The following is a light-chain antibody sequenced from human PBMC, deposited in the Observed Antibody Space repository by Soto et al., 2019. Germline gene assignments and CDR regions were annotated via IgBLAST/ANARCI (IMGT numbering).Light chain of an antibody. CDR1: QRVSSY. CDR2: DAC. CDR3: QQRSKWPQT. J-gene: IGKJ1*01. V-gene: IGKV3-11*01. Sequence: EIVGKKCPSIVPPSKGDRATXSCRASQRVSSYLAWYQQKPGQARRLVICDACDRATGMPARFSGSGSGTDFTLTISSLGPEAFAVYYCQQRSKWPQTLSQGTKVEIK.